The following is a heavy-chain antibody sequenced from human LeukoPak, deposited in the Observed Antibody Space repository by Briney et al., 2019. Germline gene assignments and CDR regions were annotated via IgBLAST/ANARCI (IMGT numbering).Heavy chain of an antibody. CDR2: IRSKPNSYTT. CDR1: GFAFSGFY. J-gene: IGHJ4*02. CDR3: TRHDCSGGSCSYFDY. D-gene: IGHD2-15*01. V-gene: IGHV3-73*01. Sequence: GGSLRLSCAASGFAFSGFYMHWVRQASGKGLEWVGLIRSKPNSYTTVYAASVQGRFTISRDDSKNTAYLQMSSLKAEDTAVYYCTRHDCSGGSCSYFDYWGQGTLVTVSS.